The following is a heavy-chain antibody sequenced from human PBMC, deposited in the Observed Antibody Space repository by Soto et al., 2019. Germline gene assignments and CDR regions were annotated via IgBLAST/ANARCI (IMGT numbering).Heavy chain of an antibody. CDR2: IKEDGSER. CDR3: VRGGIGYCSGVSCSYTAFDI. Sequence: EEQLVESGGGLVQPGGSLRLSCAASGFTFTTYWMSWVRQAPGKGLEWVANIKEDGSERYFVDSVKGRFTFSRDNAKKSQCVQMNSLRVEDTAVYYCVRGGIGYCSGVSCSYTAFDIWGPGTVVTVSS. D-gene: IGHD2-15*01. V-gene: IGHV3-7*01. J-gene: IGHJ3*02. CDR1: GFTFTTYW.